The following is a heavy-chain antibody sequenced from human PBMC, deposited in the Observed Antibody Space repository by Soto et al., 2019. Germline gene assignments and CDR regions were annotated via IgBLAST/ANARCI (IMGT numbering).Heavy chain of an antibody. Sequence: SETLSLTCTVSGGSISSGGYYWSWIRQHPGKGLEWIGYIYYSGSTYYNPSLKSRVTISVDTSKNQFSLKLSSVTAADTAVYYCARVAWFGELLAWFDPWGQGTLVTVSS. D-gene: IGHD3-10*01. V-gene: IGHV4-31*03. CDR2: IYYSGST. J-gene: IGHJ5*02. CDR3: ARVAWFGELLAWFDP. CDR1: GGSISSGGYY.